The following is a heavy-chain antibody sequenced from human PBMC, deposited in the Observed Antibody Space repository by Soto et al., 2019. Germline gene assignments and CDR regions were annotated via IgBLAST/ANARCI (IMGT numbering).Heavy chain of an antibody. Sequence: GGSLGLPGSASGFTFIGYGMNWVRQAPGRGLEWVSSISSSSSYIYYADSVKGRFTISRDNAKNSLYLQMNSLRAEDTAVYFCARVRAVAGTGRCLDYWGQGTLVTVSS. J-gene: IGHJ4*02. V-gene: IGHV3-21*01. CDR2: ISSSSSYI. CDR1: GFTFIGYG. CDR3: ARVRAVAGTGRCLDY. D-gene: IGHD6-19*01.